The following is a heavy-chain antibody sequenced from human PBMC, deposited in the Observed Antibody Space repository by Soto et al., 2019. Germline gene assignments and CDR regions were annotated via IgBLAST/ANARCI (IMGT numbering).Heavy chain of an antibody. CDR2: ISAYNGNT. V-gene: IGHV1-18*01. J-gene: IGHJ6*03. CDR3: ARDRRNGYGSGPYYMDV. D-gene: IGHD3-10*01. CDR1: GYTFTSYG. Sequence: QVQLVQSGAEVKKPGASVKVSCKASGYTFTSYGISWVRQAPGQGREWMGWISAYNGNTNYAQKLQGRVTMTTDTSTSTAYMELRSLRSDDTAVYYCARDRRNGYGSGPYYMDVWGKGTTVTVSS.